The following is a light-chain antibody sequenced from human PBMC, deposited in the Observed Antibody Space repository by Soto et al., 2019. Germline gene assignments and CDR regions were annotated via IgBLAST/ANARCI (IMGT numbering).Light chain of an antibody. J-gene: IGLJ3*02. CDR3: TSYASTSTRV. CDR2: QVS. Sequence: QSLLTQPASVSESPRQSICISCSGTRSDVGGSNYVCWEQQNPRKAPELTIYQVSNRPSELSNSSSGYKYSHGAALTISWLQAENEADYYCTSYASTSTRVFG. CDR1: RSDVGGSNY. V-gene: IGLV2-14*01.